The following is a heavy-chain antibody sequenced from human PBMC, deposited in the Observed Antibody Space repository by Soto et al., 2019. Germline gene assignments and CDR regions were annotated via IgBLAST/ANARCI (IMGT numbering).Heavy chain of an antibody. D-gene: IGHD3-3*01. V-gene: IGHV4-34*01. CDR3: ARGKNYYDMPYGMDV. J-gene: IGHJ6*02. CDR2: INHSGST. CDR1: GGSLICYY. Sequence: SETLSLTGSVDGGSLICYYWILIRQPPGKGLEWIGEINHSGSTNYNPSLKSRVTISVDTSKNQFSLKLSSVTAADTAVYYCARGKNYYDMPYGMDVWGQGTTVTVSS.